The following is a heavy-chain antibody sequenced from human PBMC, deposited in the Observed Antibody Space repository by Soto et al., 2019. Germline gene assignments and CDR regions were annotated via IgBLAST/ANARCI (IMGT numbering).Heavy chain of an antibody. CDR1: GGSISSYY. Sequence: SETLSLTCTVSGGSISSYYWSWIQQPPGKGLEWIGYIYYSGSANYNPSLKSRVTISVDTSKNQFSLKLSSVTAADTAVYYCASQGYYYDSSGYPSGPGNFDYWGQGTLVTVSS. J-gene: IGHJ4*02. CDR2: IYYSGSA. D-gene: IGHD3-22*01. V-gene: IGHV4-59*08. CDR3: ASQGYYYDSSGYPSGPGNFDY.